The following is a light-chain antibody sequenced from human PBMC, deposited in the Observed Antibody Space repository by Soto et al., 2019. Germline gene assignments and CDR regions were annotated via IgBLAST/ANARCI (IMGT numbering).Light chain of an antibody. CDR3: QNYKSRPPAELT. CDR2: GAS. J-gene: IGKJ4*01. V-gene: IGKV1-27*01. CDR1: QGISHY. Sequence: DIQMTQSPSSLSASLGDRVTITCRASQGISHYLAWYQQKPGKVPKVLIYGASTLQSGVPSRFSGSGSGTDFTLTISSLQPEDVATYYCQNYKSRPPAELTFGGGTKVEIK.